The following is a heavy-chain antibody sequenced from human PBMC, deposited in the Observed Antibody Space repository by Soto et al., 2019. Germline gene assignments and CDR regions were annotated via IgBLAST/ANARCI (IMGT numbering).Heavy chain of an antibody. V-gene: IGHV1-46*01. CDR2: IHPSGDT. J-gene: IGHJ1*01. CDR1: GYRFTTYF. CDR3: VRGCCRNSPCSGELPF. D-gene: IGHD1-26*01. Sequence: ASVKVSCKASGYRFTTYFIHWVRQAPGQGLEWIGMIHPSGDTGYAQKFRGRVTMTIDTSATTAYMELRNLTSEDTAVYFSVRGCCRNSPCSGELPFWGQGTLVTGSS.